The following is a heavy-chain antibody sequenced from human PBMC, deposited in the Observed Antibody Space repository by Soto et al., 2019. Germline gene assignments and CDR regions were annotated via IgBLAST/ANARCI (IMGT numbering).Heavy chain of an antibody. CDR2: IYYSGST. V-gene: IGHV4-61*01. Sequence: PSETLSLTCTVSGGSVSSGSYYWSWIRQPPGKGLEWIGYIYYSGSTSYNPSLKSRVTISVDTSKNQFSLKLSSVTAADTAVYYCARSDGRYWGQGTLVTVSS. CDR3: ARSDGRY. J-gene: IGHJ4*02. CDR1: GGSVSSGSYY.